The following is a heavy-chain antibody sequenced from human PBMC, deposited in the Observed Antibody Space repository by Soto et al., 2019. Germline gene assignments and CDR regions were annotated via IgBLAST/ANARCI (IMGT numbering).Heavy chain of an antibody. CDR1: GFTFSSYS. Sequence: GGSLRLSCAASGFTFSSYSMNWVRQAPGKGLEWVSYISSSSSTIYYADSVKGRFTISRDNAKNSLYLQMNSLRAEDTAVYYCARDRRNWNYDYYYYYYYMDVWGKGTTVTVSS. CDR3: ARDRRNWNYDYYYYYYYMDV. D-gene: IGHD1-7*01. J-gene: IGHJ6*03. V-gene: IGHV3-48*01. CDR2: ISSSSSTI.